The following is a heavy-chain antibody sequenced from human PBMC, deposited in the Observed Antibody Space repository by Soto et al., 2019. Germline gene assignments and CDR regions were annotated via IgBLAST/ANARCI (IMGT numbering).Heavy chain of an antibody. CDR3: ARAGIFGVVIIRGKQAFDY. CDR2: IYTSGST. J-gene: IGHJ4*02. CDR1: GGSISSYY. Sequence: SETLSLTCTVSGGSISSYYWSWIRQPAGKGLEWIGRIYTSGSTNYNPSLKSRVTMSVDTSKNQFSLKLSSVTAADTAVYYCARAGIFGVVIIRGKQAFDYCRQGTLVTVSS. V-gene: IGHV4-4*07. D-gene: IGHD3-3*01.